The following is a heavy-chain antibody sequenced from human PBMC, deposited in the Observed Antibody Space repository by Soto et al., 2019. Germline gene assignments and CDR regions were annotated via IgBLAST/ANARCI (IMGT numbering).Heavy chain of an antibody. CDR1: GYSFTNNA. CDR3: ARMATFGSLNWFDP. J-gene: IGHJ5*02. CDR2: MNPGSGDT. V-gene: IGHV1-8*01. D-gene: IGHD3-16*01. Sequence: QVKLVQSGAEVREPGASVKVSCKASGYSFTNNAVSWVRQATGQGLEWMGWMNPGSGDTGYAQKFQGRVTMTRDISIATAYMELSSLRSDDTAIYYCARMATFGSLNWFDPWGQGPLVTVSS.